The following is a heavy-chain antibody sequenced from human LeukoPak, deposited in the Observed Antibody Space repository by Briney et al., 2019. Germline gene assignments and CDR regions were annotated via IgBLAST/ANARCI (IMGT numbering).Heavy chain of an antibody. J-gene: IGHJ1*01. CDR3: AESEIYDSSAYYPRTEYFQH. D-gene: IGHD3-22*01. Sequence: GGSLRLSCAVSGFTFSSYAMSWVRQAPGKGLEWVSAISGSGGSTYYADSVKGRFTISRDNSKNTLYLQMNSLRAEDTAVYYCAESEIYDSSAYYPRTEYFQHWGQGTLVTVSS. V-gene: IGHV3-23*01. CDR1: GFTFSSYA. CDR2: ISGSGGST.